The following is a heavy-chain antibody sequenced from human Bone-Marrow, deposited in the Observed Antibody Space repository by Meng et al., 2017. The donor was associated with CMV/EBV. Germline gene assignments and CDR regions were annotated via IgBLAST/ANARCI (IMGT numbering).Heavy chain of an antibody. V-gene: IGHV1-18*01. Sequence: ASVKVSCKASGYTFTSYGISWVRQAPGQGLEWMGWISAYNGNTNYAQKLQGRVTMTTDTSTSTAYMELRSLRSDDTAVYYCARDEEWELLQDYYYGMDVWAQGTTVTVSS. D-gene: IGHD1-26*01. CDR2: ISAYNGNT. CDR3: ARDEEWELLQDYYYGMDV. CDR1: GYTFTSYG. J-gene: IGHJ6*02.